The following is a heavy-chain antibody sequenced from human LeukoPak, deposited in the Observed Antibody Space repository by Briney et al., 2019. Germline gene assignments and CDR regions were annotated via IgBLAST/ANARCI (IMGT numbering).Heavy chain of an antibody. CDR2: IYHSGRT. V-gene: IGHV4-4*02. CDR3: ARHIPVSYDAFDL. Sequence: SGTLSLTCAVSGGSISSTSWYSWVRQPPGKELEWIGEIYHSGRTNYKASLKSRVTISLDKSKNQFSLKLTSVTAADTAVYYCARHIPVSYDAFDLWGRGTTVTVSS. D-gene: IGHD6-19*01. J-gene: IGHJ3*01. CDR1: GGSISSTSW.